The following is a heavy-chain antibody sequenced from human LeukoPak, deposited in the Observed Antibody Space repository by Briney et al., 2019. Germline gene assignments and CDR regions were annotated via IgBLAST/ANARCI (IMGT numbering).Heavy chain of an antibody. Sequence: SETLSLTCTVSGGSISSYYWSCIRQPPGKGLEWIGRIYTSGSTTYNPSLKSRVTMSVDTSKNQFSLKLSSVTAADTAVYYCARAYSSSWYPPPDAFDIWGQGTMVTVSS. CDR1: GGSISSYY. CDR2: IYTSGST. CDR3: ARAYSSSWYPPPDAFDI. J-gene: IGHJ3*02. D-gene: IGHD6-13*01. V-gene: IGHV4-4*07.